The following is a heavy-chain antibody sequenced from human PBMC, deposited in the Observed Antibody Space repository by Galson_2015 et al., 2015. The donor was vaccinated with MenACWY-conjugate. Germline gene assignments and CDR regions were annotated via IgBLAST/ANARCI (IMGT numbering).Heavy chain of an antibody. Sequence: PALVKPTQTLTLTCTFSGFSLSTSGMCVSWIRQPPGKALEWLALIDWGDDKYYSTSLKTRLTISKDTSKNQVVLTMTNMDPVDAATYYCARITSYYYDSSGYYGYYFDYWGQGTLVTVSS. J-gene: IGHJ4*02. CDR2: IDWGDDK. CDR1: GFSLSTSGMC. D-gene: IGHD3-22*01. V-gene: IGHV2-70*01. CDR3: ARITSYYYDSSGYYGYYFDY.